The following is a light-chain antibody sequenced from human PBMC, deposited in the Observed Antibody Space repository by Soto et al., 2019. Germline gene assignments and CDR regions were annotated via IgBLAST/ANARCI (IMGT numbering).Light chain of an antibody. CDR1: SSNIGAGYD. CDR2: GNS. Sequence: QSVLTQPPSVSGAPGQRVTISCTGSSSNIGAGYDVHWYQQLPGTAPKLLIYGNSNRTSGVHDRFSGSKSGTSASLAITGLRAEDEADYYCQSYDSSLRAYVFGTGTKLTVL. V-gene: IGLV1-40*01. CDR3: QSYDSSLRAYV. J-gene: IGLJ1*01.